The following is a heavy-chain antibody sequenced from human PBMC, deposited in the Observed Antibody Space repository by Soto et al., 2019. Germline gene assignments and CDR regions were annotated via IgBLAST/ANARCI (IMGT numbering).Heavy chain of an antibody. CDR3: ARKPGYSGYENFDY. D-gene: IGHD5-12*01. J-gene: IGHJ4*02. V-gene: IGHV2-5*02. CDR1: GFSLSNSGVG. CDR2: LYWDDDK. Sequence: SGPTLVNPTETLTLTCTFSGFSLSNSGVGVGWIRQPPGKALEWVALLYWDDDKRFSPSLKSRLTITKDTSKNQVVLTMANMDPVDTATYYCARKPGYSGYENFDYWGQGTLVTVSS.